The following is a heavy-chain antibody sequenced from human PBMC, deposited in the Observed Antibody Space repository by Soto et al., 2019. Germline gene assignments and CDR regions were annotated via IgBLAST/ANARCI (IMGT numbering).Heavy chain of an antibody. Sequence: ASVKVSCKASGYTFTSYAMHWVRQAPGQRLEWMGWINAGNGNTKYSQKFQGRVTITRDTSASTAYMELSSLRSEDTAVYYCARGNCGGDPGCDAFDIWGQGTMVTVS. CDR2: INAGNGNT. J-gene: IGHJ3*02. V-gene: IGHV1-3*01. CDR3: ARGNCGGDPGCDAFDI. CDR1: GYTFTSYA. D-gene: IGHD2-21*02.